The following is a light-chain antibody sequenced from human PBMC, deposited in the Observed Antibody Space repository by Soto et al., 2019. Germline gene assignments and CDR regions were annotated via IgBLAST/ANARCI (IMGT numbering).Light chain of an antibody. CDR3: QQRVYGLT. CDR2: DSS. J-gene: IGKJ4*01. CDR1: QSVSDY. Sequence: EIVLTQSPATLSLSPGERATLSCRASQSVSDYLAWYQHKPGQAPRLLIYDSSNRASGIPARFSGSGSGTDFTLTISSLEPEDFAVYYCQQRVYGLTFGGGTKGEIK. V-gene: IGKV3-11*01.